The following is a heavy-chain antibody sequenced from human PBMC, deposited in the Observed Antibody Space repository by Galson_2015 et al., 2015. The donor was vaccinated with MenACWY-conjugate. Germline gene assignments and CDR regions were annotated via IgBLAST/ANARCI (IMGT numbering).Heavy chain of an antibody. J-gene: IGHJ4*02. CDR3: ARSGGGYSSSCYSHFDY. CDR2: ISANNGDT. V-gene: IGHV1-18*01. D-gene: IGHD6-13*01. CDR1: GYTFNGYG. Sequence: SVKVSCKASGYTFNGYGISWVRQAPGQGLEWMGWISANNGDTNYAQKFQGRVTMTTDTSTPTAYMELRSLRSDDTAVYYCARSGGGYSSSCYSHFDYWGQGTLVTVSS.